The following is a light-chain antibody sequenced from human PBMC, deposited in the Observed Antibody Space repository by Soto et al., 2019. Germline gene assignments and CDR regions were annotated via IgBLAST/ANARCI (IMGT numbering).Light chain of an antibody. CDR2: AAS. CDR1: QGISSW. J-gene: IGKJ5*01. V-gene: IGKV1D-12*01. CDR3: QQLNSFPLT. Sequence: DIQMTQSPSSVSASVGDRVTITCRASQGISSWLAWYQRKPGRAPKLLIYAASRLQAGVPLRFRGSGSGTDFTLTISDLQPEDFATYYCQQLNSFPLTFGQGTRLEIK.